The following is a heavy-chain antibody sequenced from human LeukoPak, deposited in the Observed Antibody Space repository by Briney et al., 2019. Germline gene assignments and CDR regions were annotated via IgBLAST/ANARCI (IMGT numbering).Heavy chain of an antibody. V-gene: IGHV3-48*04. CDR3: ARVRWQTYYFDY. CDR1: GFTFSSYA. D-gene: IGHD2-15*01. CDR2: ISSSGSTI. Sequence: GGSLRLSCAASGFTFSSYAMSWVRQAPGKGLEWVSYISSSGSTIYYADSVKGRFTISRDNAKNSLYLQMNSLRAEDTAVYYCARVRWQTYYFDYWGQGTLVTVSS. J-gene: IGHJ4*02.